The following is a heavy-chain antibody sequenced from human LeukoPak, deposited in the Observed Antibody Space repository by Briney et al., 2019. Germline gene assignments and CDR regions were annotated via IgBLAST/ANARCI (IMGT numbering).Heavy chain of an antibody. V-gene: IGHV4-39*01. J-gene: IGHJ4*02. Sequence: SETLSLTCTVSGGSISSSSYYWGWIRQPPGKGLEWIGSIYYSGSTYYNPSLKSRVTISVDTSKNQFSLKLSSVTAADTAVYYCARHSRGEGTPSDYWGRGTLVTVSS. CDR2: IYYSGST. CDR1: GGSISSSSYY. D-gene: IGHD3-10*01. CDR3: ARHSRGEGTPSDY.